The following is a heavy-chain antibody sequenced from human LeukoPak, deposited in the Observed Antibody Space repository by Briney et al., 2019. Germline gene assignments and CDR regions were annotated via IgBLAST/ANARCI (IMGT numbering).Heavy chain of an antibody. J-gene: IGHJ4*02. CDR1: GYTFTGYY. D-gene: IGHD3-22*01. Sequence: PMASVKVSCKASGYTFTGYYMHWVRQAPGQGLEWMGWINPNSGGTNYAQKFQGRVTMTRDTSISTAYMELSRLRSDDTAVYYCARETGYYDSSGYGYLGPYFDYWGQGTLVTVSS. CDR3: ARETGYYDSSGYGYLGPYFDY. CDR2: INPNSGGT. V-gene: IGHV1-2*02.